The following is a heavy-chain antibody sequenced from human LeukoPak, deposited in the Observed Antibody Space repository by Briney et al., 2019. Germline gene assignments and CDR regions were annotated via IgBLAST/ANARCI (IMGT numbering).Heavy chain of an antibody. D-gene: IGHD6-13*01. V-gene: IGHV3-23*01. Sequence: PGGSLRLSCAASGFTFSSYAMSWVRQAPGKGLEWVSAISGSGGSTYYADSVKGRFTISRDNSKNTLYLQMNSLRAEDTAVYYCARDKEQQLADKTRRYYYMDVWGKGTTVTVSS. CDR3: ARDKEQQLADKTRRYYYMDV. CDR1: GFTFSSYA. CDR2: ISGSGGST. J-gene: IGHJ6*03.